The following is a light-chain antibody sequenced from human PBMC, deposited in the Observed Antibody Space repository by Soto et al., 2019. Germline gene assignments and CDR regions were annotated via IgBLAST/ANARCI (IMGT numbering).Light chain of an antibody. CDR1: SSDIGTYNY. CDR2: EVS. J-gene: IGLJ1*01. CDR3: SSYTSRGTLV. V-gene: IGLV2-14*01. Sequence: QSALTQPASVSGSPGQSITISCTGTSSDIGTYNYVSWYQQHPGKVPELMIYEVSNRPSGVSNRFSGSKSDYTASLTISGLQAEDEADYYCSSYTSRGTLVFGTGTKATVL.